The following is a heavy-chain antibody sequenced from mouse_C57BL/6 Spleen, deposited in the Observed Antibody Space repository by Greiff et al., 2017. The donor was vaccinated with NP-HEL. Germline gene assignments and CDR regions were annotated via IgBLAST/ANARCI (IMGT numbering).Heavy chain of an antibody. CDR3: ARGGSSYVYWYFDV. J-gene: IGHJ1*03. CDR2: IWSDGST. CDR1: GFSLTSYG. D-gene: IGHD1-1*01. Sequence: QVQLKESVPGLVAPSQSLSITCTVSGFSLTSYGVHWVRQPPGKGLEWLVVIWSDGSTTYTSALKSRLSISKDNSKSQVFLKMNSLQTDDTAMYYCARGGSSYVYWYFDVWGTGTTVTVSS. V-gene: IGHV2-6*03.